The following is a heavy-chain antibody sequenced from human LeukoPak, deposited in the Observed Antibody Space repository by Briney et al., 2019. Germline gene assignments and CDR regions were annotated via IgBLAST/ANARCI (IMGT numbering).Heavy chain of an antibody. CDR1: GFTFSTSW. V-gene: IGHV3-74*01. Sequence: GGSLRLSCAASGFTFSTSWMHWVRQAPGKGLVCVSRIDGDGSRTSYADSVKGRFTISRDNAKNTLYLQMNSLRAEDTAMYYCARASNYFDSRGLHWFDPWGQGTLVTVSS. D-gene: IGHD3-22*01. CDR2: IDGDGSRT. CDR3: ARASNYFDSRGLHWFDP. J-gene: IGHJ5*02.